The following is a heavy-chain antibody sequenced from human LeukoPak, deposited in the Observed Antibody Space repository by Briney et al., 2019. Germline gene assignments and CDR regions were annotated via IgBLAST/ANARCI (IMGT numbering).Heavy chain of an antibody. CDR1: GGSFSGYY. CDR3: ARAFVVVPAAQTNWLDP. V-gene: IGHV4-34*01. Sequence: SETLSLTCAVYGGSFSGYYWSWIRQPPGKGLEWIGEINHSGSTNYNPSLKSRVTISVDTSKNQFSLKLSSVTAADTAVYYCARAFVVVPAAQTNWLDPWGQGTLVTVSS. J-gene: IGHJ5*02. CDR2: INHSGST. D-gene: IGHD2-2*01.